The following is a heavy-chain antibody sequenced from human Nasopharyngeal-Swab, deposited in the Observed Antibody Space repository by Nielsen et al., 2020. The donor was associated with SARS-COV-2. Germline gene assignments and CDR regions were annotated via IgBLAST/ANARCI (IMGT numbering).Heavy chain of an antibody. Sequence: ASVKVSCKASGYIFTSYYLHWVRQAPGQGLEWMGWINTNTGTPTYAQGFTGRFVFSLDTSVNTAYLQISSLKAEDTAVYYCATYDILTGSKYFDYWGQGALVTVSS. V-gene: IGHV7-4-1*02. CDR2: INTNTGTP. CDR1: GYIFTSYY. J-gene: IGHJ4*02. D-gene: IGHD3-9*01. CDR3: ATYDILTGSKYFDY.